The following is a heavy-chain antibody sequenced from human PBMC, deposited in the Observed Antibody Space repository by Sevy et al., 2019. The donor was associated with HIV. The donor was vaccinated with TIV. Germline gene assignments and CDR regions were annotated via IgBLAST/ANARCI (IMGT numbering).Heavy chain of an antibody. CDR2: INPNSGDT. Sequence: ASVKVSCKASGYTFSAYYIHWVRQAPGQGLEWMGWINPNSGDTNYVQRFQGRVTMTRDTSISTVYMDLRRLTSDDTAVYYCARDFLALGLGNGVPGAIDYWGQGTPVTVSS. V-gene: IGHV1-2*02. J-gene: IGHJ4*02. CDR1: GYTFSAYY. CDR3: ARDFLALGLGNGVPGAIDY. D-gene: IGHD3-9*01.